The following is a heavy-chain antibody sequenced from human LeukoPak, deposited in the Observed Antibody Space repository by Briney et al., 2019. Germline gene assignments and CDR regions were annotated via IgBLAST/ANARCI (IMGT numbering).Heavy chain of an antibody. CDR3: ARDHLGYASSP. CDR2: IYHSGGT. D-gene: IGHD2-2*01. Sequence: SETLSLTCTVSGYSISSGYYWGWLRQPPGKGLEWIGIIYHSGGTSYNPSLKSRVTISLDTSKNQFSLKLSSVTAADTAVYYCARDHLGYASSPWGQGTLVTVSS. J-gene: IGHJ5*02. CDR1: GYSISSGYY. V-gene: IGHV4-38-2*02.